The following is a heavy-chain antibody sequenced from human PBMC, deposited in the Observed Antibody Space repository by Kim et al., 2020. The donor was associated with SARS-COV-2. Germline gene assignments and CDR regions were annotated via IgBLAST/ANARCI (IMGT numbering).Heavy chain of an antibody. Sequence: SETLSLTCAVYGGSFSGYYWSWIRQPPGKGLEWIGEINHSGSTNYNPSLKSRVTISVDTSKNQFSLKLSSVTAADTAVYYCARVRGSMVRGARPLDYWG. CDR1: GGSFSGYY. CDR2: INHSGST. V-gene: IGHV4-34*01. D-gene: IGHD3-10*01. J-gene: IGHJ4*01. CDR3: ARVRGSMVRGARPLDY.